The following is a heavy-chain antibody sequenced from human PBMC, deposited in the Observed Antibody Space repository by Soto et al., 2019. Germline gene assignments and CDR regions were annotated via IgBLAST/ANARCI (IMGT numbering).Heavy chain of an antibody. V-gene: IGHV4-59*01. D-gene: IGHD2-2*01. CDR1: GGSISSYY. CDR3: ARDGVPAAMPGAFDI. Sequence: SETLSLTCTVSGGSISSYYWSWIRQPPGKGLEWIGYIYYSGSTNYNPSLKSRVTISVDTSKNQFSLKLSSVTAADTAVYYCARDGVPAAMPGAFDIWGQGTMVTVSS. CDR2: IYYSGST. J-gene: IGHJ3*02.